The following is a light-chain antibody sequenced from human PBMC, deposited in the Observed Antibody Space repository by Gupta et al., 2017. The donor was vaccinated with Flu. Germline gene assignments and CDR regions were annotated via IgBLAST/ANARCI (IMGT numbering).Light chain of an antibody. J-gene: IGLJ1*01. Sequence: SSDVGTYNRVSWYQQPPGTAPKLIIYEVSNRPSGVPDRFSGSKSGHTASLTISGLQGEDEADYYCSSYTSSYTFVFGAGTKVTVL. CDR3: SSYTSSYTFV. CDR1: SSDVGTYNR. V-gene: IGLV2-18*02. CDR2: EVS.